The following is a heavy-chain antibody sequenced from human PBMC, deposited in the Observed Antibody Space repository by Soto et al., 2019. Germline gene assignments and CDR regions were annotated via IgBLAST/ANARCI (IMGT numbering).Heavy chain of an antibody. V-gene: IGHV4-4*02. D-gene: IGHD7-27*01. CDR1: GDSINSNYC. CDR2: IYYSGGT. Sequence: QVQLQESGPGLVRPSGTLSLTCAVSGDSINSNYCWTWVRQPPGEGLEWIAEIYYSGGTSYNPSLKSSVTISMDKSKNQFSLNLTSVTAEDTAMYYCARDTGGGLGYWGQGTLVTVSS. J-gene: IGHJ4*02. CDR3: ARDTGGGLGY.